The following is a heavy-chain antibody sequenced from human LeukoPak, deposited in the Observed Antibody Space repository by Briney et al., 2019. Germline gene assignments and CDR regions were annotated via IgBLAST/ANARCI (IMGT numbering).Heavy chain of an antibody. CDR2: ISAYNGNT. CDR1: GYTFTSYG. V-gene: IGHV1-18*01. D-gene: IGHD6-6*01. Sequence: ASVKVSCKASGYTFTSYGINWVRQAPGQGLEWMGWISAYNGNTNYAQKLQGRVTMTTDTSTSTAYMALRSLRSDDTAVYYCARDLGYSSSSSFDPWGQGTLVTVSS. J-gene: IGHJ5*02. CDR3: ARDLGYSSSSSFDP.